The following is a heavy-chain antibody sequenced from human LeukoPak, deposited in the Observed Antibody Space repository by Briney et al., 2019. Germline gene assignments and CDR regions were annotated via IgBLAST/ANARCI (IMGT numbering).Heavy chain of an antibody. V-gene: IGHV4-59*08. D-gene: IGHD6-19*01. Sequence: SETLSLTCTVSGGSISSYYWSWIRQPPGKGLEWIGYIYYSGSTNYNPSLKSRVTISVDTSKNQFSLKLSSVTAADTAVYYCARHGWSPYYYYYGMDVWGQGTTVTVSS. CDR2: IYYSGST. CDR1: GGSISSYY. J-gene: IGHJ6*02. CDR3: ARHGWSPYYYYYGMDV.